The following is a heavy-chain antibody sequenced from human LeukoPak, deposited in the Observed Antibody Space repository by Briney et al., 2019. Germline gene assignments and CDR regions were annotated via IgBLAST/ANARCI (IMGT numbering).Heavy chain of an antibody. Sequence: SETLSLTCTVSGVSISSYYWNWIRQPAGKGLEWIGRIYTSGSTSYSPSLTSRVTMSVDTYKNQISLTVTSVTAADTAVYYCARDSSSYNWFDPWGQGTLVTVSS. V-gene: IGHV4-4*07. J-gene: IGHJ5*02. CDR3: ARDSSSYNWFDP. CDR1: GVSISSYY. CDR2: IYTSGST. D-gene: IGHD6-13*01.